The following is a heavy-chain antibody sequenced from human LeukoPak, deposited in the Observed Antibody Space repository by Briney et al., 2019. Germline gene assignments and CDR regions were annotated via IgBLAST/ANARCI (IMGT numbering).Heavy chain of an antibody. CDR1: GGSISSYY. CDR3: ARYIAAGYYYYYMDV. CDR2: IYTSGST. J-gene: IGHJ6*03. D-gene: IGHD6-13*01. Sequence: SETLSLTCTVSGGSISSYYWSWIRQPAGKGLEWIGRIYTSGSTNYNPSLKSRVTMSVDTSKNQFSLKLSSVTAADTAVYYCARYIAAGYYYYYMDVWGKGTTVTISS. V-gene: IGHV4-4*07.